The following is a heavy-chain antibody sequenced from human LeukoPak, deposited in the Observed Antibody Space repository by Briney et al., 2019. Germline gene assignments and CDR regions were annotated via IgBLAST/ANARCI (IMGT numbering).Heavy chain of an antibody. J-gene: IGHJ3*02. V-gene: IGHV4-30-4*08. CDR1: GGSISSDDYY. CDR3: ARDSDYDYVWGSYRPRGDAFDI. D-gene: IGHD3-16*02. Sequence: SETLSLPCTVSGGSISSDDYYWSWIRQPPGKGLEWIGYIYYSGTTYYKPSLKSRVTISVDTSKNQFSLKLSSVTAADTAVYYCARDSDYDYVWGSYRPRGDAFDIWGQGTMVTVSS. CDR2: IYYSGTT.